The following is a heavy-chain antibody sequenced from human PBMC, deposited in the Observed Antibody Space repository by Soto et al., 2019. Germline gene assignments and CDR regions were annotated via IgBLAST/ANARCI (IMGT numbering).Heavy chain of an antibody. CDR3: ARGVVVVVAATNYYYGMDV. D-gene: IGHD2-15*01. Sequence: ASVKVSCKASGYTFTSYGISWVRQAPGQGLEWMGWISAYNGNTNYAQKLQGRVTMTTDTSTSAAYMELRSLRSDDTAVYYCARGVVVVVAATNYYYGMDVWGQGTTVTVSS. J-gene: IGHJ6*02. CDR2: ISAYNGNT. V-gene: IGHV1-18*01. CDR1: GYTFTSYG.